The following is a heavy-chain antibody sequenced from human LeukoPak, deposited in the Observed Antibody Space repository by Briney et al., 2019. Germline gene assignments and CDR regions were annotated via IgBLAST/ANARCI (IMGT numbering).Heavy chain of an antibody. D-gene: IGHD4-11*01. CDR1: GFTISTYT. CDR2: ISSNGAGT. CDR3: ARTTYASPDY. Sequence: GGSLRLSCAASGFTISTYTTHWVRHAPPKGVEFVSGISSNGAGTYYATSVKGRCTISRDISKNTLYPQMGSLRAEDMAVYYCARTTYASPDYWGQGTLVTVSS. V-gene: IGHV3-64*01. J-gene: IGHJ4*02.